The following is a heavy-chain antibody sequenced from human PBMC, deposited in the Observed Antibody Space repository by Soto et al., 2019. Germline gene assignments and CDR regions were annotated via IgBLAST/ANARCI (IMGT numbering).Heavy chain of an antibody. CDR2: ISNNGAHT. Sequence: GGSLRLSCAASGFTFSNYAMSWVRQAPGKGLEYVSGISNNGAHTDYAKSVKGRFTISRDNSENTLYLQMSSLRAEDMALYYCARRGYGSRWPNVYMDVWGKGTTVTVSS. CDR3: ARRGYGSRWPNVYMDV. D-gene: IGHD6-13*01. CDR1: GFTFSNYA. V-gene: IGHV3-64*01. J-gene: IGHJ6*03.